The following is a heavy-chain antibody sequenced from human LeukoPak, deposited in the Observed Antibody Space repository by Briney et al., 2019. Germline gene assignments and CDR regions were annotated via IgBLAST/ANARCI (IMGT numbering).Heavy chain of an antibody. J-gene: IGHJ3*02. CDR3: ARDSYYDSSGPDAFDI. CDR1: GFTFSSYS. D-gene: IGHD3-22*01. CDR2: ISSSSSYI. V-gene: IGHV3-21*01. Sequence: PGGPLRLSCADSGFTFSSYSMNWVRQAPGKGLEWVSSISSSSSYIYYADSVKGRFTISRDNAKNSLYLQMNSLRAEDTAVYYCARDSYYDSSGPDAFDIWGQGTMVTVSS.